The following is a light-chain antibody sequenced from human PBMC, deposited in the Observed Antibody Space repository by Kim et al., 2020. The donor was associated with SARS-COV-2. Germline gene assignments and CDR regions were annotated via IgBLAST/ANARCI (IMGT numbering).Light chain of an antibody. CDR3: QQGRNWPPT. Sequence: LCPGDTGTLAGRASHNVFTSLAWYQQKPGQAPRLLIAGASNRATGVPARVSGSGSGTDFTLTISSLEAEDFGIYYCQQGRNWPPTFGPGTKVDIK. J-gene: IGKJ3*01. V-gene: IGKV3-11*01. CDR1: HNVFTS. CDR2: GAS.